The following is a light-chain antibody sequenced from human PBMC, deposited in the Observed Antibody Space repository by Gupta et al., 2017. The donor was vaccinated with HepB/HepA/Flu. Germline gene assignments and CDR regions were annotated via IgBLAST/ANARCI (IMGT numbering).Light chain of an antibody. CDR2: DAS. J-gene: IGKJ3*01. Sequence: EIVLRQSPATLSLSPGQRATLSCRASQGVGSYLAWYQQKPGQVPRLLIYDASTRSTGIPPRFSSSGSGTDFTLTISSLEPEDFAVYYCQQRSNWPPGVTFGPGTRVDIK. V-gene: IGKV3-11*01. CDR3: QQRSNWPPGVT. CDR1: QGVGSY.